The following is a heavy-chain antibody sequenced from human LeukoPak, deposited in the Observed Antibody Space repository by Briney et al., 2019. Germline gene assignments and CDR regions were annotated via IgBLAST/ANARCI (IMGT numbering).Heavy chain of an antibody. CDR2: IYYSGNT. V-gene: IGHV4-39*01. J-gene: IGHJ4*02. D-gene: IGHD1-1*01. CDR1: GGSISRSSYY. Sequence: SETLSLTCMVSGGSISRSSYYWGWIRQPPGKGLEWIGSIYYSGNTYYNPSLKSRVTISVDRSKNQFSLKLSSVTAADTAVYYCARHETRNDAFDYWGQGTLVTVSS. CDR3: ARHETRNDAFDY.